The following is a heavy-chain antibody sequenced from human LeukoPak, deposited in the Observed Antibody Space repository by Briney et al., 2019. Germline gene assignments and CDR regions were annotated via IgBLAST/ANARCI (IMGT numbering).Heavy chain of an antibody. CDR1: GYTFTGYY. CDR3: ARDSAMGAPSFDY. V-gene: IGHV1-2*02. D-gene: IGHD1-26*01. Sequence: ASVKVSRKASGYTFTGYYMHWVRQAPGQGLEWMGWINPNSGGTNYAQKFQGRVTITRNTSISTAYMELSSLRSEDTAVYYCARDSAMGAPSFDYWGQGTLVTVSS. CDR2: INPNSGGT. J-gene: IGHJ4*02.